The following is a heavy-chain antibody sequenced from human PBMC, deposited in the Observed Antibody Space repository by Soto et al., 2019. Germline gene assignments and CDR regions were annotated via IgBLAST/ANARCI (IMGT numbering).Heavy chain of an antibody. J-gene: IGHJ4*02. CDR3: ARDGRRGYSGYGVDYGI. CDR2: IYYSGST. CDR1: GGSISSYY. D-gene: IGHD5-12*01. V-gene: IGHV4-59*01. Sequence: PSGTLSLTCTASGGSISSYYWSWIWQPPGKGLEWIGYIYYSGSTNYNPSLKSRVTISVDTSKNQFSLKLSSVTAADTAVYYCARDGRRGYSGYGVDYGIWGQGTLVTVSS.